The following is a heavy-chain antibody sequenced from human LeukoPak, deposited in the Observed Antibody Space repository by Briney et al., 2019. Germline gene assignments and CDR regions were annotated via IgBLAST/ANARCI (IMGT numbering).Heavy chain of an antibody. CDR2: ISYDGSNK. CDR3: ARGPSDDYVWGSYRESFDY. Sequence: GGSLRLSCAASGFTFSSYAMHWVRQAPGKGLERVAVISYDGSNKYYADSVKGRYTISRDNSKNTLYLQMNSLRAEDTAVYYCARGPSDDYVWGSYRESFDYWGQGTLVTVSS. J-gene: IGHJ4*02. V-gene: IGHV3-30*04. D-gene: IGHD3-16*02. CDR1: GFTFSSYA.